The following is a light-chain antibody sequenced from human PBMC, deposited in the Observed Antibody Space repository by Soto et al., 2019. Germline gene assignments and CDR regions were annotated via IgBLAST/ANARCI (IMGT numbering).Light chain of an antibody. CDR2: GAS. CDR1: QSVSSSY. Sequence: LTQSPITLSLSPGERATLSCRASQSVSSSYLAWYRQKPGQAPRLLIYGASSRATGVPDRFSGSGSGTDFTLTISRLEPEDFAVYYCQQYGSSPTTFGQGTKVDI. J-gene: IGKJ1*01. CDR3: QQYGSSPTT. V-gene: IGKV3-20*01.